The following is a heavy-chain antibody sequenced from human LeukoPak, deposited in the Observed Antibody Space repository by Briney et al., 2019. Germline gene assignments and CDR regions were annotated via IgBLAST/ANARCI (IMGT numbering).Heavy chain of an antibody. Sequence: EPSETLSLTCTVSGYSISSGYYWGRVRQPPGKGLEWIGSIYHSGSTYYNPSLKSRVTISVDTSKNQFSLKLSSVTAADTAVYYCARGFGYWGQGTLVTVSS. J-gene: IGHJ4*02. CDR3: ARGFGY. CDR2: IYHSGST. V-gene: IGHV4-38-2*02. CDR1: GYSISSGYY. D-gene: IGHD3-10*01.